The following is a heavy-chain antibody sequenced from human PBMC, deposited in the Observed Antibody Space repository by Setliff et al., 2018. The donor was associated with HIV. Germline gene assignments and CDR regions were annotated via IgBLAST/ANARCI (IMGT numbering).Heavy chain of an antibody. V-gene: IGHV4-4*02. J-gene: IGHJ6*02. CDR3: ARGAGSIAVAETGYHV. CDR1: GGSISSDNW. D-gene: IGHD6-19*01. CDR2: IYHSEYT. Sequence: SETLSLTCAVSGGSISSDNWWTWVRQAPGKGLEWIGEIYHSEYTNYNPSLKSRVSMSVDRSKNQFSLKLSSVTAADTAVYYCARGAGSIAVAETGYHVWGQGTTVTVSS.